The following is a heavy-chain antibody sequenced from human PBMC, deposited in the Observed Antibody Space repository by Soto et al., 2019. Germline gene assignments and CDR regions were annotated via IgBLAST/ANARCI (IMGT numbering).Heavy chain of an antibody. Sequence: SETLSLTCTVSGGSISSSSYYWGWIRQPPGKGLEWIGSIYYSGSTYYNPSLKSRVTISVDTSKNQFSLKLSSVTAADTAVYYCARPRAPYSSGWYQNWFDPWGQGTLVTVSS. CDR3: ARPRAPYSSGWYQNWFDP. J-gene: IGHJ5*02. V-gene: IGHV4-39*01. D-gene: IGHD6-19*01. CDR1: GGSISSSSYY. CDR2: IYYSGST.